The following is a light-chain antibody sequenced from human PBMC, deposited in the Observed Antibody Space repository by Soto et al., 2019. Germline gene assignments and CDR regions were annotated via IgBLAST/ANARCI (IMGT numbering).Light chain of an antibody. CDR3: QHYNSYPPMYT. CDR1: QTIGSL. J-gene: IGKJ2*01. CDR2: KAS. V-gene: IGKV1-5*03. Sequence: DIQMTQSPSTLSASVGDRVTITCRASQTIGSLLAWYQQKAGRAPKLLIYKASTLESGVPSRFSGSRSGTGITLTISSLQPDDFATYYCQHYNSYPPMYTFGQGTKLEI.